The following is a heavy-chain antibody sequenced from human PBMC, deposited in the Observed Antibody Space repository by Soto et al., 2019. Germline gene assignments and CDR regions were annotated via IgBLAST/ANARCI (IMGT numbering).Heavy chain of an antibody. Sequence: ASVKVSCKASGGTFSSYAISWVRQAPGQGLEWMGGIIPIFGTANYAQKFQGRVTITADESTSTAYMELSSLRSEDTAVYYCAREDYDFWSGYPWFDPWGQGALVTVSS. CDR3: AREDYDFWSGYPWFDP. D-gene: IGHD3-3*01. CDR2: IIPIFGTA. V-gene: IGHV1-69*13. CDR1: GGTFSSYA. J-gene: IGHJ5*02.